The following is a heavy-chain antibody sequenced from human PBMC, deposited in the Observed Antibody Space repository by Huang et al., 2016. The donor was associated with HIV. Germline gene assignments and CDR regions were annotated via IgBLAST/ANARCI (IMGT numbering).Heavy chain of an antibody. Sequence: VQLQQWGAGLLKPSESLSLTCAVYGGSFSGYYWSWIRQYPGKGLEWIGEINHIGSTNYNPSPNSRLTISVDTSKNQFSLKLSSVTAADTAVYYCASERMMSWLDDHDAFDIWGQGTMVTVSS. CDR3: ASERMMSWLDDHDAFDI. D-gene: IGHD1-1*01. V-gene: IGHV4-34*01. J-gene: IGHJ3*02. CDR1: GGSFSGYY. CDR2: INHIGST.